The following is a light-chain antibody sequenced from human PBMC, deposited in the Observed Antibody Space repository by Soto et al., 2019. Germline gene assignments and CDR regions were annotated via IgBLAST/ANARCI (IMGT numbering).Light chain of an antibody. CDR3: ATWDTNLSGVL. CDR1: RSNIGNNH. Sequence: QSVLTQPPSVSAAPGQKVIISCSGSRSNIGNNHVSWYQQLPGTAPKPLIYDSNKRPSGIPERFSGSQSGTSATLGITGLQTGDEADYYCATWDTNLSGVLFGGGTKVTVL. J-gene: IGLJ2*01. V-gene: IGLV1-51*01. CDR2: DSN.